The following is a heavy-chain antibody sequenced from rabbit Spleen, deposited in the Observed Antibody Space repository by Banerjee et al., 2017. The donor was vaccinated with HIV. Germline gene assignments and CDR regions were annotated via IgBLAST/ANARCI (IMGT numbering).Heavy chain of an antibody. CDR2: IYGGVIGST. J-gene: IGHJ3*01. D-gene: IGHD8-1*01. CDR1: GFTISGYW. V-gene: IGHV1S45*01. Sequence: QEQLEESGGRLVQPGGSLTLSCKAFGFTISGYWMNWVRQAPGKGLEWIACIYGGVIGSTYYATWAKGRFTCSKTSSTTVTLQMTSLTVADTATYFCARDTGSSFSSYGMDLWGQGTLVTVS. CDR3: ARDTGSSFSSYGMDL.